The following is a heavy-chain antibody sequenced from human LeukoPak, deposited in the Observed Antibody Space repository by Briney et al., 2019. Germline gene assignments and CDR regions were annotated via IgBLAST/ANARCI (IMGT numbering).Heavy chain of an antibody. CDR1: GGSISSYY. CDR2: GDYSGGT. Sequence: SETLSLTCTVSGGSISSYYWAWIRQPPGKGLEWIASGDYSGGTYYNPSLESRVAISADMSKNQISLKLTSVTGADTAVYYCAGERGEEYSSGWYKTNYFYNWGQGIRVTVSS. V-gene: IGHV4-39*07. J-gene: IGHJ4*02. CDR3: AGERGEEYSSGWYKTNYFYN. D-gene: IGHD6-19*01.